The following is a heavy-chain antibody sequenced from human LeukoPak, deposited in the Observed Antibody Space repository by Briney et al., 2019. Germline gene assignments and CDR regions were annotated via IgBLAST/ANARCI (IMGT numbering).Heavy chain of an antibody. D-gene: IGHD5-12*01. CDR3: AKGLRYSGIDY. V-gene: IGHV3-23*01. CDR2: IGGSDGST. J-gene: IGHJ4*02. Sequence: RGSLRLSSAPSVFTLTIYTMCSVPPGPGKGLGRVSAIGGSDGSTYYADSVKGRFTISRDNSRNTLYLQMNSLRAEDTAVYYCAKGLRYSGIDYWAQGTLVTVSS. CDR1: VFTLTIYT.